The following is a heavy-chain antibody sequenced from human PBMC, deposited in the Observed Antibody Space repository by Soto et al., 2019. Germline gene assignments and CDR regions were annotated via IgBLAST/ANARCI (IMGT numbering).Heavy chain of an antibody. D-gene: IGHD3-16*01. CDR3: ARMATFGSLNCFDP. Sequence: ASVKVSGKASGCSFTNNDVSWVRQATGQGLEWMGWMNPGSGDTGYEQKFQGRVTMTRDISIATAYMELSSLRSDDTAIYYCARMATFGSLNCFDPWGQVPLVAVAS. CDR1: GCSFTNND. CDR2: MNPGSGDT. V-gene: IGHV1-8*01. J-gene: IGHJ5*02.